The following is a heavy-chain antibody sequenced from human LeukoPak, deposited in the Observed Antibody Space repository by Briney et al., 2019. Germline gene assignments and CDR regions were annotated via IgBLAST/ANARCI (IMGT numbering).Heavy chain of an antibody. D-gene: IGHD4-23*01. CDR3: ARTFHNYGGNSYWFDP. Sequence: SVKVSCKASGGTFSSYAISWMRQAPGQGLEWMGGIIPIFGTANYAQKFQGRVTITADESTSTAYMELSSLRSEDTAVYYCARTFHNYGGNSYWFDPWGQGTLVTVSS. CDR2: IIPIFGTA. CDR1: GGTFSSYA. V-gene: IGHV1-69*13. J-gene: IGHJ5*02.